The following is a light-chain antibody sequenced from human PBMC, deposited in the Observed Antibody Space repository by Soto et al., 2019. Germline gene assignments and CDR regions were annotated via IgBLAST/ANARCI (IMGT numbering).Light chain of an antibody. CDR2: AAS. CDR3: QKYNSTPRT. J-gene: IGKJ1*01. V-gene: IGKV1-27*01. CDR1: QGISNY. Sequence: DIQMTQSPSSLSASVGDRVTITCRASQGISNYLAWYQHKPGKVPKLLIYAASTLQSGVPSRFSGSGSGTDFTITISSLQPEDVATYYCQKYNSTPRTFGQGTKVEIK.